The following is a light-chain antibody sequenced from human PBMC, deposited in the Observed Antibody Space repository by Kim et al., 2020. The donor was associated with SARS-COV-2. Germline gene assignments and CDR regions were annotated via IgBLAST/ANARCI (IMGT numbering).Light chain of an antibody. CDR1: SSDVHVCNS. V-gene: IGLV2-14*04. J-gene: IGLJ1*01. CDR3: RSYTSSSTYV. CDR2: VVS. Sequence: GQSVLISGAGNSSDVHVCNSVSWYHQHPGKAPDLMFYVVSKRPLGVSNRFSGSKVGNAAFLNVSGLEAEDEADYYWRSYTSSSTYVFGPGTKVTVL.